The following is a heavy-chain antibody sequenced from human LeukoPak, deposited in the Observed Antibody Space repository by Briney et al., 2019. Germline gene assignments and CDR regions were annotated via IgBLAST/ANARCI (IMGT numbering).Heavy chain of an antibody. D-gene: IGHD6-19*01. J-gene: IGHJ4*02. Sequence: SETLSLTCSVSGGSISLSYYYWGWIRQPPGKALEWIGSVYYSGTTSYNPSLKSRVTISVDMSKNHFSLRLSSVTAADPAMYYCARGTLYSGWSYYFDYWGQGSQVTVSS. V-gene: IGHV4-39*07. CDR1: GGSISLSYYY. CDR2: VYYSGTT. CDR3: ARGTLYSGWSYYFDY.